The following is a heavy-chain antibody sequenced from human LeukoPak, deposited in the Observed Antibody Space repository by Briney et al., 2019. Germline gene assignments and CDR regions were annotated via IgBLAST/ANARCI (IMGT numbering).Heavy chain of an antibody. D-gene: IGHD5-12*01. CDR3: ARLEAGSRGYSGYDFWPSGFDY. J-gene: IGHJ4*02. CDR2: IYYSGST. Sequence: SETLSLTCPVSGGSISSYYWSWIRQPPGKGLEWIGYIYYSGSTYYNPSLKSRVTISVDTSKNQFSLKLSSVTAADTAVYYCARLEAGSRGYSGYDFWPSGFDYWGQGTLVTVSS. V-gene: IGHV4-59*04. CDR1: GGSISSYY.